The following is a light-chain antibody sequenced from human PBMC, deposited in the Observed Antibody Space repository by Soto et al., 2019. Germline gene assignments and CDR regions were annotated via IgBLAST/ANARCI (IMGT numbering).Light chain of an antibody. J-gene: IGLJ2*01. Sequence: QSVLTQPPSVSAPPGQKVTISCSGSSSNIGKNHVSWYQQFPGAAPKLLISDNNKRPSGVPDRFSGSKSGTSATLAITGVQSGDEADYYCGTWDSSLSAGLFGGGTKLTVL. CDR2: DNN. CDR1: SSNIGKNH. V-gene: IGLV1-51*01. CDR3: GTWDSSLSAGL.